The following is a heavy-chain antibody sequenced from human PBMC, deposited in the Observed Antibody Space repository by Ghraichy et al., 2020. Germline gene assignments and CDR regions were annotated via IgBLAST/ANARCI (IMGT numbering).Heavy chain of an antibody. J-gene: IGHJ4*02. CDR1: GGSIGSYY. Sequence: SETLSLTCTVSGGSIGSYYWSWIRQPPGKGLGYIGNVYYTGDTIYSPSLSSRVTISIDTPKNQFSLRLMSVTAADTAVYYCARSHLGPNNLEFWGQGTLVTVAS. CDR3: ARSHLGPNNLEF. CDR2: VYYTGDT. V-gene: IGHV4-59*01. D-gene: IGHD1-26*01.